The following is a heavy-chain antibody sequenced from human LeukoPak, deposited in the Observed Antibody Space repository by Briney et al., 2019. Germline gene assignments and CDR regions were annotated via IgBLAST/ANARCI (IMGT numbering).Heavy chain of an antibody. CDR3: ARARLWFGENCFDP. Sequence: GGSLRLSCAASGFTFSSYGMHWARQAPGKGLEWVAVIWYDGSNKYYADSVKGRFTISRDNSKNTLYLQMNSLRAEDTAVYYCARARLWFGENCFDPWGQGTLVTVSS. CDR2: IWYDGSNK. J-gene: IGHJ5*02. D-gene: IGHD3-10*01. CDR1: GFTFSSYG. V-gene: IGHV3-33*01.